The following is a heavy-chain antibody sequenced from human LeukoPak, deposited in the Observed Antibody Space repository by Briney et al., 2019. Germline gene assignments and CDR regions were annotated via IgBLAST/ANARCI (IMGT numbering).Heavy chain of an antibody. D-gene: IGHD4-17*01. J-gene: IGHJ4*02. CDR2: ISSSSSYI. CDR3: ARDYGDYDPLDY. V-gene: IGHV3-21*01. CDR1: GFTFSSYS. Sequence: PGGSLRLSCAASGFTFSSYSMNWVRQAPGKGLEWVSSISSSSSYIYYADSVKGRFTISRDNAKNSLYLQMNSLRAEDTAVYYCARDYGDYDPLDYWGQGTLVTVSS.